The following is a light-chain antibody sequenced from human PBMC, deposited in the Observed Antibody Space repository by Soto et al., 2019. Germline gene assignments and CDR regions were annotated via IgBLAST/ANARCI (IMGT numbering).Light chain of an antibody. J-gene: IGKJ2*01. CDR3: HQYNNWPYT. Sequence: EVLMTQSPATLSVSPGERATLSCRASQSVSSNLAWYQQKPGQAPRLLIYGPSTRAAGIPARFSGSGSGTQFTLTISSLQSEDFAVYYCHQYNNWPYTFGQGNKLEIK. V-gene: IGKV3-15*01. CDR1: QSVSSN. CDR2: GPS.